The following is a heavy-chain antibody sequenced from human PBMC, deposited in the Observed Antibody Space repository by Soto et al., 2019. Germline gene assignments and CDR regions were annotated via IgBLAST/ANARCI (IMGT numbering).Heavy chain of an antibody. Sequence: GGSLILSCVASGFSLANYPMNWVRQTPGKGLEWISYSSPRGDTIYYADSVEGRFTISRDNARNSLSLHMSSLRDEDSALYYCAKGPHTNVGWPYYFESWGQGVPVTVSS. CDR3: AKGPHTNVGWPYYFES. V-gene: IGHV3-48*02. CDR1: GFSLANYP. CDR2: SSPRGDTI. D-gene: IGHD6-19*01. J-gene: IGHJ4*02.